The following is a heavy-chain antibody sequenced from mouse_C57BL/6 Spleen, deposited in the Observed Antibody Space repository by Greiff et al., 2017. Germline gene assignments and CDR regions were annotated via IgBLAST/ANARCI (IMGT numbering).Heavy chain of an antibody. Sequence: VQLQQSGAELVRPGASVTLSCKASGYTFTDYEMHWVQQTPVHGLEWIGAIDPETGGTAYNQKFKGKAILTADKSSSTVYMELRSLTSEDSPVYYCTSGVTTVVFDYWGQGTTLTVSS. V-gene: IGHV1-15*01. CDR3: TSGVTTVVFDY. CDR1: GYTFTDYE. J-gene: IGHJ2*01. D-gene: IGHD1-1*01. CDR2: IDPETGGT.